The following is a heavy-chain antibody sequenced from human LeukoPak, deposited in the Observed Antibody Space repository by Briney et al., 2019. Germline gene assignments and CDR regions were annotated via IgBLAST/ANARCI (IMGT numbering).Heavy chain of an antibody. CDR3: AKAAPSGGWSTIYFDY. Sequence: SGGALRLYCAASGFTFSSHAMSWVRQAPGKGLEWVSDISDSGDSTSYADSVKGRFTISRDNPKNMVYLQMISLRAEDMAVYYCAKAAPSGGWSTIYFDYWGQGTLVTVSS. CDR2: ISDSGDST. V-gene: IGHV3-23*01. J-gene: IGHJ4*02. D-gene: IGHD6-19*01. CDR1: GFTFSSHA.